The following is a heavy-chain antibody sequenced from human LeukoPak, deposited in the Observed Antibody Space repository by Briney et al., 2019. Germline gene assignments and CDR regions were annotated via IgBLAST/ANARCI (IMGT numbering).Heavy chain of an antibody. V-gene: IGHV4-39*01. D-gene: IGHD5-24*01. CDR2: VYYTGST. CDR1: GGSISSTSYY. Sequence: SETLSLTCTVSGGSISSTSYYWGWIRQSPGKGLEWIGSVYYTGSTQDNPPLKGRVTISEDTSKNQFSLKLTSVTAEDTAVYYRARQLGDGYNLVYWFDPWGQGTLVTVSS. CDR3: ARQLGDGYNLVYWFDP. J-gene: IGHJ5*02.